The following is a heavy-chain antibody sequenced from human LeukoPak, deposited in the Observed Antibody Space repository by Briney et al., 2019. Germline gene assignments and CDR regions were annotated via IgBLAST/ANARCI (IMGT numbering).Heavy chain of an antibody. CDR1: GGTFIIYA. D-gene: IGHD4-17*01. Sequence: GASVKVSFKASGGTFIIYAISWVRQAPGQGLEWMGRIIPIFGIANYAQKFQGRVTITADKSTSTAYMELSSLRSEDTAVYYCARDRERTVTTNRWFDPWGQGTLVTVSS. J-gene: IGHJ5*02. CDR2: IIPIFGIA. V-gene: IGHV1-69*04. CDR3: ARDRERTVTTNRWFDP.